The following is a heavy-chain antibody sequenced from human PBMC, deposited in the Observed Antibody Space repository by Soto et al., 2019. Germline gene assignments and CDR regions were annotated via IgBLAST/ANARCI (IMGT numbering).Heavy chain of an antibody. V-gene: IGHV1-2*04. D-gene: IGHD5-12*01. CDR1: GYTLTGYY. J-gene: IGHJ6*02. Sequence: ASVKVSCKASGYTLTGYYMHWVRQAPGQGLEWMGWINPNSGGTNYAQKFQGWVTMTRDTSISTAYMELSRLRSDDTAVYYCARGAYSGYDLEDPNYYYYYGMDVSGQGTTVTVSS. CDR2: INPNSGGT. CDR3: ARGAYSGYDLEDPNYYYYYGMDV.